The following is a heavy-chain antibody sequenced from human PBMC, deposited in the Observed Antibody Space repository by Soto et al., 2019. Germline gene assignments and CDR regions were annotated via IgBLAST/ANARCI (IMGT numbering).Heavy chain of an antibody. D-gene: IGHD2-15*01. CDR1: GGSISSSSYY. Sequence: QLQLQESGPGLVKPSETLSLTCTVSGGSISSSSYYWGWIRQPPGKGLEWIGSIYYTGSTYYNPSLKSRVPISVDTSKNQCSLKRSAVTAADTAVYYCASNRGYCSGGSCYFDLWGRGTLVTVSS. V-gene: IGHV4-39*01. J-gene: IGHJ2*01. CDR2: IYYTGST. CDR3: ASNRGYCSGGSCYFDL.